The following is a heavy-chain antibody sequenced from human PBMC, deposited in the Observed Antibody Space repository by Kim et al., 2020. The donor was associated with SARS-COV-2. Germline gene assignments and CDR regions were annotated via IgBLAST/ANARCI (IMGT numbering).Heavy chain of an antibody. CDR1: GFTFSSYA. J-gene: IGHJ6*02. D-gene: IGHD1-26*01. CDR2: IYSGDSTT. Sequence: GGSLRLSCAASGFTFSSYAINWVRQTPGKGLEWVSIIYSGDSTTYYADSVKGRFTISRDNSKNMLYLQMNSLRAEDTAVYYCAKDRFEGGSYYYGMDVWGQGTTVTVSS. CDR3: AKDRFEGGSYYYGMDV. V-gene: IGHV3-23*03.